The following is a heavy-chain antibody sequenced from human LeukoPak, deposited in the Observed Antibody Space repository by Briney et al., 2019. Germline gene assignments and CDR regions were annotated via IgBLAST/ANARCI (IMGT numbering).Heavy chain of an antibody. J-gene: IGHJ4*02. CDR2: IYYSGST. CDR3: ARADCGGDCYLDY. V-gene: IGHV4-59*01. D-gene: IGHD2-21*01. Sequence: SETLSLTCTVSGGSISSYYWSWIRQPPGKGLEWIGYIYYSGSTNYNPSLKSRVTISVDTSKNQFSLRLSSVTAADTAVYYCARADCGGDCYLDYWGQGTLVTVSS. CDR1: GGSISSYY.